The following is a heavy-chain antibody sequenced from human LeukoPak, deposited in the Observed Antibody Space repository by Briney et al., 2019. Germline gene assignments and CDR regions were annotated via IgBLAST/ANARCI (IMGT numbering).Heavy chain of an antibody. CDR1: GFTFSSYG. CDR2: IWYDGSNK. CDR3: ARVRGYSYVGSFDY. D-gene: IGHD5-18*01. V-gene: IGHV3-33*01. J-gene: IGHJ4*02. Sequence: GGSLRVSCAASGFTFSSYGMHWVRQAPGKGLEWVAVIWYDGSNKYYADSVKGRFTISRDNSKNTLYLQMNSLRAEDTAVYYCARVRGYSYVGSFDYWGQGTLVTVSS.